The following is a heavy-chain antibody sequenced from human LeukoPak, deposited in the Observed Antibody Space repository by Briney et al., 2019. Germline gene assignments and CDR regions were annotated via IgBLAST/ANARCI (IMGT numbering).Heavy chain of an antibody. CDR3: ARDRPGGYFDY. J-gene: IGHJ4*02. D-gene: IGHD3-16*01. Sequence: GGFLRLSCAASGFTFTDYWLSWVRQAPGKGLEWVANIKQDASEKYYVDSVKGRFTISRDNAKKSVYLQMNSLRAEDTAVYYCARDRPGGYFDYWGQGTLVTVSS. CDR1: GFTFTDYW. V-gene: IGHV3-7*04. CDR2: IKQDASEK.